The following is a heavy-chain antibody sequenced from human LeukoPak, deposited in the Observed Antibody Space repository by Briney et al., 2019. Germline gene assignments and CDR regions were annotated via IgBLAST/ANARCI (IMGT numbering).Heavy chain of an antibody. V-gene: IGHV3-73*01. J-gene: IGHJ6*02. CDR1: GFTFSGSA. Sequence: GGSLKLSCAASGFTFSGSAMHWVRQASGKGLEWVGRIRSKANSYATAYAASVKGRFTISRDDSKNTAYLQMNSLKTEDTAVYYCTRPPWEGSVVVPAAIRKPYGMDVWGQGTTVTVSS. CDR3: TRPPWEGSVVVPAAIRKPYGMDV. D-gene: IGHD2-2*01. CDR2: IRSKANSYAT.